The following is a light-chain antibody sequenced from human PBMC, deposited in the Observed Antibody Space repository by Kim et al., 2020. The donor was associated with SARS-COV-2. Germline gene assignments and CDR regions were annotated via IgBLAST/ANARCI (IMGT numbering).Light chain of an antibody. Sequence: QSALTQPASVSGSPGQSITISCTGTSSDVGAFNYVSWYQQHPGKAPKLIIYDVTTRPSGISNRFSGSKSGNTASLTISGLQAEDEADYSCSSYTSISTYVFGTGTKVTFL. CDR3: SSYTSISTYV. V-gene: IGLV2-14*03. CDR1: SSDVGAFNY. J-gene: IGLJ1*01. CDR2: DVT.